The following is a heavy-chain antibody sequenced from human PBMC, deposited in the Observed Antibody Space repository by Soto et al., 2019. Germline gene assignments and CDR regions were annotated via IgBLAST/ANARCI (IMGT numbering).Heavy chain of an antibody. J-gene: IGHJ4*02. CDR2: VYYSGST. CDR1: GGSVSSSDHY. V-gene: IGHV4-61*08. Sequence: QVKLQESGPGLVKPSETLSLTCSVSGGSVSSSDHYWSWIRQPPGKGLEWIGYVYYSGSTNYNPSLKSRVTISIDTSKKQFSLQQRSETAADTAMYYCTRGSIGAAGTPGYWGQGTLVTVSS. CDR3: TRGSIGAAGTPGY. D-gene: IGHD6-13*01.